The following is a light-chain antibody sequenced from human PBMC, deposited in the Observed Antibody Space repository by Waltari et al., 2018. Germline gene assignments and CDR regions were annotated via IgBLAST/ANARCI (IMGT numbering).Light chain of an antibody. CDR1: IPNTGNNA. J-gene: IGLJ1*01. Sequence: QSVLTQPPPVSEDPRQRVTISCSCSIPNTGNNAVNWYQQLPGKAPKLLIYYDDLLPSGVSDRFSGSKSGTSASLAISGLQSEDEADYYCAAWDDSLSGYVFGTGTKVTVL. CDR2: YDD. CDR3: AAWDDSLSGYV. V-gene: IGLV1-36*01.